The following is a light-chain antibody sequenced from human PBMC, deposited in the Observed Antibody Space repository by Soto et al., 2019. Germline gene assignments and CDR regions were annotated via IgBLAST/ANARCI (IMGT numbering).Light chain of an antibody. CDR3: QQTYSNSVT. CDR2: SAS. CDR1: QNIDKY. V-gene: IGKV1-39*01. J-gene: IGKJ1*01. Sequence: DIRMTQSPASLSASVGDRVTVTCRASQNIDKYLHWYQQKPGKAPNLLIFSASILQSAVPSRFIGGGAGTEFSLTISGLRPEDFASYYCQQTYSNSVTFGQGTKVDIK.